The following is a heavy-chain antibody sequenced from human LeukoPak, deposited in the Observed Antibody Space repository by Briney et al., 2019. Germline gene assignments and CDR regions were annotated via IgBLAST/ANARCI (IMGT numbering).Heavy chain of an antibody. CDR2: ISTSGNS. Sequence: PPETLSLTCTVSGGSLSGYYSSWIRHPARKGLEWIGRISTSGNSNYIPSLVSRVTMSVDTSKNQFSLNLSSVTAADTAVYYCARESGSTRWFDPWGQGTLVTVSS. J-gene: IGHJ5*02. CDR1: GGSLSGYY. V-gene: IGHV4-4*07. CDR3: ARESGSTRWFDP. D-gene: IGHD6-25*01.